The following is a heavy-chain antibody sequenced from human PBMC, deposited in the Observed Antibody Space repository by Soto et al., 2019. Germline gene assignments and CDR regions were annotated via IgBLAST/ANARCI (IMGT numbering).Heavy chain of an antibody. D-gene: IGHD3-10*01. CDR1: GFIFRSNT. V-gene: IGHV3-23*04. J-gene: IGHJ4*02. CDR3: AKDRGGFTNGWEFFDS. Sequence: EVQLVESGGGLVQPGGSLRVSCVTSGFIFRSNTMVWVRQAPGKGLEWVASISGNGGTTYYAASGKGRFTFSRDNSKNTLYLQMNNLRGEDTAVYYCAKDRGGFTNGWEFFDSWGQGTLVTVSS. CDR2: ISGNGGTT.